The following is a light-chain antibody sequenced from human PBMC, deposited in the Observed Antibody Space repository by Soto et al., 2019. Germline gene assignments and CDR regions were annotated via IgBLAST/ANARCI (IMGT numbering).Light chain of an antibody. V-gene: IGLV2-11*01. CDR2: DVS. CDR1: SSDVGGYNY. J-gene: IGLJ3*02. CDR3: CSYAGSSFWV. Sequence: QSALTQPRSVSGSPGQSVTISCNETSSDVGGYNYVSWYQQHPGKAPKLMIYDVSKRPSGVPDRFSGSKSGNTASLTISGLQPEDEADHYCCSYAGSSFWVFGGGTKLTVL.